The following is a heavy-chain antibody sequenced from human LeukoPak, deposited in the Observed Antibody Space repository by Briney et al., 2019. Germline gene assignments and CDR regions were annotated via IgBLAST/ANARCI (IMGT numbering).Heavy chain of an antibody. CDR3: ARVEVVDYYYGMDV. J-gene: IGHJ6*02. V-gene: IGHV4-31*03. D-gene: IGHD2-21*01. Sequence: ASQTLSLTCTVSGGSISSGGYYWSWIRQHPGKGLEWIGYIYYSGSTYYNPSLKGRVTISVDTSKNQFSLKLSSVTAADTAVYYCARVEVVDYYYGMDVWGQGTTVTVSS. CDR1: GGSISSGGYY. CDR2: IYYSGST.